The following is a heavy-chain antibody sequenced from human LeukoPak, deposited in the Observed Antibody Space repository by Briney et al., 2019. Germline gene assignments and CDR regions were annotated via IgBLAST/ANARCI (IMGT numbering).Heavy chain of an antibody. V-gene: IGHV4-34*01. J-gene: IGHJ6*03. Sequence: SETLSLTCAVYGGSFSGYYWSWIRQPPGKGLEWIGEINHSGSTNYNPSLKSRVTISVDTSKNQFSLKLSTVSAADTAVYYCARRNCGGECPSYTFYYMDVWGKGTPVTVSS. D-gene: IGHD2-21*01. CDR1: GGSFSGYY. CDR2: INHSGST. CDR3: ARRNCGGECPSYTFYYMDV.